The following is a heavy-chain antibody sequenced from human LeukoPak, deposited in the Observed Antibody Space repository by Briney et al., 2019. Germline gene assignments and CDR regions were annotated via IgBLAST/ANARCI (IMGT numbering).Heavy chain of an antibody. CDR1: GYTFTGYY. V-gene: IGHV1-2*02. CDR3: VGTVTRMFDY. Sequence: ASVKVSCKASGYTFTGYYMHWVRQAPGQGLEWMGWINPNSGGTNYAQKFQGRVTMTRDTSISTAYMELSSLTSDDTAVYYCVGTVTRMFDYWGQGTLVTVSS. CDR2: INPNSGGT. D-gene: IGHD4-17*01. J-gene: IGHJ4*02.